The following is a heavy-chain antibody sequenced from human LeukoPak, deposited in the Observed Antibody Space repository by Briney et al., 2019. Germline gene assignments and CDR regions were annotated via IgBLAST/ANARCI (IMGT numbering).Heavy chain of an antibody. CDR2: ISHDGNNE. D-gene: IGHD2-21*02. CDR1: GFTFNNYG. V-gene: IGHV3-30*18. CDR3: AKDPSLRVTLPV. Sequence: GGSLRLSCAASGFTFNNYGLHWVRQAPGKGLEWVTLISHDGNNEYYADSVRGRFATSRDDSKNTLYLQMNSLRAEDTAVYYCAKDPSLRVTLPVWGQGTLVTVSS. J-gene: IGHJ4*02.